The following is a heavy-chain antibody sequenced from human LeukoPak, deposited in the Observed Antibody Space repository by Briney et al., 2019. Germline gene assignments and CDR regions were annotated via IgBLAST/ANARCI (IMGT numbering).Heavy chain of an antibody. CDR2: INPKSGGT. CDR3: AREAEGRTVTYVH. D-gene: IGHD4-17*01. V-gene: IGHV1-2*02. Sequence: ASVKVSCKASGYTFTGYYMHWVRQAPGQGLEWMGWINPKSGGTNYAQKFQGRVTMTRDMSISTAYMELSRLKSDDTAVYYCAREAEGRTVTYVHWGQGTLVIVSS. J-gene: IGHJ4*02. CDR1: GYTFTGYY.